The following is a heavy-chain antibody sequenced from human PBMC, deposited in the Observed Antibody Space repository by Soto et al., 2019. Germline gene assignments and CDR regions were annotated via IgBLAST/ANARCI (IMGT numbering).Heavy chain of an antibody. Sequence: QVQLQQWGAGLLKPSETLSLTCAVYGRSLPGYYWTWISQTPGKGLEWIGEINYRGSSYYNPSLERRISMAVDTSKNHFSLKLRSVTAADTGVYFCVRGQPHRITIFEVVIRSYDYGMDVWGQGTTVTVSS. D-gene: IGHD3-3*02. CDR2: INYRGSS. J-gene: IGHJ6*02. CDR3: VRGQPHRITIFEVVIRSYDYGMDV. V-gene: IGHV4-34*01. CDR1: GRSLPGYY.